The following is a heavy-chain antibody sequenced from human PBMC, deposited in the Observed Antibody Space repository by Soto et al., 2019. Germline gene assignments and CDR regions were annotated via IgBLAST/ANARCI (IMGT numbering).Heavy chain of an antibody. V-gene: IGHV4-30-2*01. D-gene: IGHD3-10*01. CDR2: MYHSGST. J-gene: IGHJ4*02. CDR1: GGSISSGGYS. CDR3: ARVNYYGSGSYTPVGFDY. Sequence: QLQLQESGSGLVKPSQTLSLTCAVSGGSISSGGYSWSWIRQPPGKGLEWIGYMYHSGSTYYNPSLKSRVAISVDSSKNQFSLKLSSVTAADPAVYYCARVNYYGSGSYTPVGFDYWGQGTLVTVSS.